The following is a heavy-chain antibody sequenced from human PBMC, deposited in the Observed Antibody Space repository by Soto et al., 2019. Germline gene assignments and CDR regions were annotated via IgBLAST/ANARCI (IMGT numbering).Heavy chain of an antibody. Sequence: QVQLVQSGAEVKKPGASVKVSCKASGYTFTSYDINWVRQAPGQGLEWMGWISAYNGNTNYAQKLQGRVTMTTDTCRSTAYMELRSLRSDDTAVYYCASDRHDSSGYYSEYWGHGTLVTGSS. CDR2: ISAYNGNT. CDR1: GYTFTSYD. J-gene: IGHJ4*01. CDR3: ASDRHDSSGYYSEY. D-gene: IGHD3-22*01. V-gene: IGHV1-18*01.